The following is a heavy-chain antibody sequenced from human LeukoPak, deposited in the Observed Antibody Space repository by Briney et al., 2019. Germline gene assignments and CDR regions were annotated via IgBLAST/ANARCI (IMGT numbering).Heavy chain of an antibody. D-gene: IGHD1-1*01. J-gene: IGHJ4*02. CDR2: INGRGDDS. CDR1: DFTFA. CDR3: VRMRGPERRHCFDY. Sequence: GGPLRLSCVVSDFTFAVSWVRQAPGKGLEWISTINGRGDDSFHADSVKGRFTISRDTSKNTLYLHMSSLRAADTAMYFCVRMRGPERRHCFDYWSQGALLIVSS. V-gene: IGHV3-23*01.